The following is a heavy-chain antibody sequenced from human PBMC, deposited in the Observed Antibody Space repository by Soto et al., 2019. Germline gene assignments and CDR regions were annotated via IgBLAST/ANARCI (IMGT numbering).Heavy chain of an antibody. D-gene: IGHD3-16*01. CDR1: GFRFSLFW. CDR2: INEDGSEK. Sequence: GGSLRLSCAASGFRFSLFWMSWVRQTPGKGLEWVANINEDGSEKFFADSVKGRFTISRDNAKNSLSLQMNSLTADDTAVYYCARTGWPQSSYYFDYWGQGTLVNVSS. V-gene: IGHV3-7*03. CDR3: ARTGWPQSSYYFDY. J-gene: IGHJ4*02.